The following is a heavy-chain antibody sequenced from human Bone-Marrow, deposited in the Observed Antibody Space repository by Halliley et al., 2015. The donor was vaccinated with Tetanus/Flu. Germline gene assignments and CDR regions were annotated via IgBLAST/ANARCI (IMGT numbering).Heavy chain of an antibody. J-gene: IGHJ2*01. CDR2: IDPSGSYT. D-gene: IGHD1-7*01. CDR3: ARLELDWYFDV. V-gene: IGHV5-10-1*01. Sequence: LGWMGRIDPSGSYTVYSPSSQGLITTTADKSISPAYVQWNSLQASDTAMYYCARLELDWYFDVWGRGTPVTVSS.